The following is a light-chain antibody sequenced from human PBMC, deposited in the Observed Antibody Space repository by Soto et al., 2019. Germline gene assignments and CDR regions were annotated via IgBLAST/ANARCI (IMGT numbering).Light chain of an antibody. J-gene: IGKJ1*01. CDR3: QQYSSYSAWT. V-gene: IGKV1-39*01. Sequence: DIQMTQSPSSLSSSVGDIFTITCRASQSISSYLNWYQQKPGKAPKLLIYAASSLQSGVPSRFSGSGSGTEFTLTIRSLQPDDIATYYCQQYSSYSAWTFGEGTKVDIK. CDR1: QSISSY. CDR2: AAS.